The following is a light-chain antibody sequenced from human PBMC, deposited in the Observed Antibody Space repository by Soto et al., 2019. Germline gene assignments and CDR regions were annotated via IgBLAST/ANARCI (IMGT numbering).Light chain of an antibody. Sequence: QSVLTQPRSVSGSPGQSVTISCTGTSSDVGGYNYVSWYQQHPGKAPKLMIYDVSKRPSRVPDRFSGSKSGNTASLTLSGLQAVDEADSNSCSYAGSYTGVFGTGTKVTV. J-gene: IGLJ1*01. V-gene: IGLV2-11*01. CDR2: DVS. CDR3: CSYAGSYTGV. CDR1: SSDVGGYNY.